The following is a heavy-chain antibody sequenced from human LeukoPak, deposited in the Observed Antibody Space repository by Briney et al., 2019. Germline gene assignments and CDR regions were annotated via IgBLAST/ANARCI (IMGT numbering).Heavy chain of an antibody. D-gene: IGHD3-9*01. CDR1: GDSVSTKSAA. CDR2: TYHGSKWYN. J-gene: IGHJ5*02. Sequence: SQTLSLTCAISGDSVSTKSAAWNWIRQSPSRGLEWLGRTYHGSKWYNDYAGSVKSRITINADTSKNQFSLQLNSVTPEDTAVYYCARVDLGSAIFEPKWFDPWGQGTLVTVSS. CDR3: ARVDLGSAIFEPKWFDP. V-gene: IGHV6-1*01.